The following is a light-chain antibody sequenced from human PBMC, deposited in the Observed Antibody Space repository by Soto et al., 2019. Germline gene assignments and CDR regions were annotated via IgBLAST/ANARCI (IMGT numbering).Light chain of an antibody. CDR1: QSISSW. V-gene: IGKV1-5*03. J-gene: IGKJ3*01. Sequence: DIQMTQSPSTLSASVGDRVTITCRASQSISSWLAWYQQKPGKAPKLLIYKASSLESGVPSRFSGSGSGTEFTLTISSLQSEDFAVYYCQQYNAWPGTFGPGTKVDIK. CDR3: QQYNAWPGT. CDR2: KAS.